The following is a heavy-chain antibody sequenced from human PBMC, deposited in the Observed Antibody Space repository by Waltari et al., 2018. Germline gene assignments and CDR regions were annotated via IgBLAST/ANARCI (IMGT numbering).Heavy chain of an antibody. CDR2: LRGSGGST. J-gene: IGHJ4*02. D-gene: IGHD3-3*01. CDR3: AKELSITIFGVVISYYFDY. Sequence: EVQLLESGGGLVQPGGSLRLSCAASGFTFSSYAMSWVRQAPGKGLEWVSSLRGSGGSTYYADSVKGPFTISIDNSKNTLYLQMNRLRAEDTAVYYCAKELSITIFGVVISYYFDYWGQGTLVTVSS. CDR1: GFTFSSYA. V-gene: IGHV3-23*01.